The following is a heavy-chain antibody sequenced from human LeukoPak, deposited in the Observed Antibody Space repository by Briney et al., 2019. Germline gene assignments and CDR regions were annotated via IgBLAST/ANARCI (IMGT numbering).Heavy chain of an antibody. D-gene: IGHD2-2*01. Sequence: GESLKFSCKGSGYSFTSYWIGWVRQMPGKGLEWMGIIYPGDSDTRYSPSFQGQVTISADKSISTAYLQWSSLKASDTAMYYCARHAYAAGIVVPNAFDIWGQGTMVTVSS. CDR3: ARHAYAAGIVVPNAFDI. CDR2: IYPGDSDT. J-gene: IGHJ3*02. V-gene: IGHV5-51*01. CDR1: GYSFTSYW.